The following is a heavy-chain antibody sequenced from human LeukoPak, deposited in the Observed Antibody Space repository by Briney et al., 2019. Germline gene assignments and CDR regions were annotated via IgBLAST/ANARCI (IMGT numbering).Heavy chain of an antibody. J-gene: IGHJ4*02. CDR2: VYHSGGS. CDR1: GGSISSYS. CDR3: VSSYGGYVLDY. D-gene: IGHD5-12*01. V-gene: IGHV4-59*01. Sequence: SETLSLTCTVSGGSISSYSWNWIRQSPGKGLEWIGRVYHSGGSNYTPSLKSRVTISVDTSKNQFSLNLSSVAAADTAVYYCVSSYGGYVLDYWGQGTLVIVSS.